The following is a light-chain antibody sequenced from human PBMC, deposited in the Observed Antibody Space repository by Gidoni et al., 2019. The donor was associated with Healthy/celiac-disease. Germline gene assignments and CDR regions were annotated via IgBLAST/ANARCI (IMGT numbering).Light chain of an antibody. J-gene: IGKJ5*01. CDR1: QSVSSY. CDR3: QQRSNWPPSIT. Sequence: DIVLTQSPATLSLSPGERATLSCRASQSVSSYLAWYQQKPGQAPRLLIYDASNRATGSPARFSVSGSGTDFTLTLSSLEPEDFAVYYCQQRSNWPPSITFGQGTRLESK. V-gene: IGKV3-11*01. CDR2: DAS.